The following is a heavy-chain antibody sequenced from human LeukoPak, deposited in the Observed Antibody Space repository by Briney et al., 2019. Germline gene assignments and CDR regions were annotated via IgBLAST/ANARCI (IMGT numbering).Heavy chain of an antibody. CDR1: GGTFSSYA. V-gene: IGHV1-69*13. D-gene: IGHD5-12*01. J-gene: IGHJ4*02. CDR3: AREGYSGYDPFDY. CDR2: IIPIFGTA. Sequence: ASVKVSCKASGGTFSSYAISWVRQAPGQGLEWMGGIIPIFGTANYAQKFQGRVTITADESTSTAYMELSSLRSEDTAVYYCAREGYSGYDPFDYWGQETLVTVSS.